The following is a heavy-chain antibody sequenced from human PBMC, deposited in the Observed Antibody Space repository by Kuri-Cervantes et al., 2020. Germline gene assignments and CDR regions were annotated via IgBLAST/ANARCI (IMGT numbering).Heavy chain of an antibody. CDR3: TTGDQVPADEMTGWRWGYYYYYMDV. CDR2: IWYDGSNK. J-gene: IGHJ6*03. D-gene: IGHD2-2*01. CDR1: GFTFSSYG. Sequence: GESLKISCAASGFTFSSYGMHWVRQAPGKGLEWVAVIWYDGSNKYYADSVKGRFTFSRDNSKNTLYLQMNSLRAEDTAVYYCTTGDQVPADEMTGWRWGYYYYYMDVWGKGTTVTVSS. V-gene: IGHV3-33*01.